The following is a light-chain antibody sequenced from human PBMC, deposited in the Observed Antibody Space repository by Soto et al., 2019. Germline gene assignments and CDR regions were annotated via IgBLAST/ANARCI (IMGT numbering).Light chain of an antibody. CDR1: SDDVGGYDY. CDR3: QSYDSSLSGSS. Sequence: QSVLAQPASVSGSPGQSITISCTGTSDDVGGYDYVSWYQQYPGKAPKLIISEVSNRPSGVSIRFSGSRSGNTASLSISGLQAEDEADYYCQSYDSSLSGSSFGTGTRSPS. V-gene: IGLV2-14*01. CDR2: EVS. J-gene: IGLJ1*01.